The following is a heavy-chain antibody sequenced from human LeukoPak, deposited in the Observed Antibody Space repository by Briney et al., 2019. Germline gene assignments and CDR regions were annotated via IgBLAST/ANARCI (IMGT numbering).Heavy chain of an antibody. CDR3: ARQRRISLWLGEADNFDY. V-gene: IGHV4-39*01. CDR1: GGSISSSSYY. D-gene: IGHD3-10*01. Sequence: SETLSLTCTVSGGSISSSSYYWGWIRQPPGKGLEWIGSIYYSGSTYYNPSLKSRVTISVDTSKNQFSLQLNSVTPEDTAVYYCARQRRISLWLGEADNFDYWGQGILVTVSS. J-gene: IGHJ4*02. CDR2: IYYSGST.